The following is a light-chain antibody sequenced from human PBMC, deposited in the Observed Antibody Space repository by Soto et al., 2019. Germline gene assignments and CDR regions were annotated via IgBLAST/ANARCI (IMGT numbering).Light chain of an antibody. CDR1: SSDVGYYYF. CDR2: EVS. CDR3: SSYAGSNNLV. Sequence: QSVLTQPPSASGSPGQSVTISCTGTSSDVGYYYFVSWFQQHPGKAPKLMIYEVSKRPSGVPDRFSGSKSGNTASLTVSGLQAEDEADYYCSSYAGSNNLVFGGGTKLTVL. J-gene: IGLJ2*01. V-gene: IGLV2-8*01.